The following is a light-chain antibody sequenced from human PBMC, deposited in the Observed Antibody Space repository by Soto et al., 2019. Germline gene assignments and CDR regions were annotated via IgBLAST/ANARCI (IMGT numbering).Light chain of an antibody. CDR3: QQYGNSPRT. J-gene: IGKJ1*01. Sequence: EIVLTQSPGTLSLSPGERVTLSCRASQSVSSSYLAWYQQRPGQAPRLLIYDASNMPTGIPERFSGSGSGTDFTLTISRLEPEDFAVYCCQQYGNSPRTFGQETKVEIK. CDR1: QSVSSSY. CDR2: DAS. V-gene: IGKV3-20*01.